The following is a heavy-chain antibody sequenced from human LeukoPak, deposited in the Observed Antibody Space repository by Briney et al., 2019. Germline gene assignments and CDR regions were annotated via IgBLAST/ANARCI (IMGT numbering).Heavy chain of an antibody. CDR2: IIPIFGTA. J-gene: IGHJ4*02. CDR1: GGTFSSYA. CDR3: ARDYGGSGSYYDY. Sequence: ASVKVSCKASGGTFSSYAISWVRQAPGQGLEWMGGIIPIFGTANYAQKFQGRVTITADKSTSTAYMELRSLRSEDTAVYYCARDYGGSGSYYDYWGQGTLVTVSS. V-gene: IGHV1-69*06. D-gene: IGHD3-10*01.